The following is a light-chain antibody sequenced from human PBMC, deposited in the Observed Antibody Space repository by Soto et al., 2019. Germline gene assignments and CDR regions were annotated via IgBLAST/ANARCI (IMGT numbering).Light chain of an antibody. CDR1: QNINNY. V-gene: IGKV1-33*01. CDR2: DAS. J-gene: IGKJ4*01. CDR3: QQYGDLWT. Sequence: DIQMTQSPSSLSASVGDRVTITCQASQNINNYLNWYQQKPGKAPKLLIYDASKLEPGVPSRFSGRGSGTDFIFTISSLEPEDIATYYCQQYGDLWTFGGGTKVEIK.